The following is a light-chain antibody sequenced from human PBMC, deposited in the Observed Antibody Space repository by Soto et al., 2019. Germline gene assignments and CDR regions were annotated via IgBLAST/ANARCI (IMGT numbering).Light chain of an antibody. Sequence: QAVVAQPPSASGSPGQSVTISCTGTSSDVGAYDYVSWYQQHPGEAPKLLIYEVNKRHSGVPERFSASKSGVTASLTVSGLQAEDEADYYCSSYAGTNDIYVFGTGTKLTVL. J-gene: IGLJ1*01. CDR3: SSYAGTNDIYV. V-gene: IGLV2-8*01. CDR1: SSDVGAYDY. CDR2: EVN.